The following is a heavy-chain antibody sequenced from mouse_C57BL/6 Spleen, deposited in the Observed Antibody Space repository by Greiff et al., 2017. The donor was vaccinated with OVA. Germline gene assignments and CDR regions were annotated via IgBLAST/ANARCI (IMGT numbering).Heavy chain of an antibody. CDR3: ARYYGTGYFDY. V-gene: IGHV1-82*01. D-gene: IGHD1-1*01. J-gene: IGHJ2*01. Sequence: VQLQESGPELVKPGASVKISCKASGYAFSSSWMNWVKQRPGKGLEWIGRIYPGDGDTNYNGKFKGKATLTADKSSSTAYMQLSSLTSEDSAVYFCARYYGTGYFDYWGQGTTLTVSS. CDR2: IYPGDGDT. CDR1: GYAFSSSW.